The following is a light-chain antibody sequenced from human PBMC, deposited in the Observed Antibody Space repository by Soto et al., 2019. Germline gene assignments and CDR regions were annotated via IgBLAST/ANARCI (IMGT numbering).Light chain of an antibody. V-gene: IGKV1-13*02. Sequence: AIQLTQSPSSLSASVGDRVTITCRASQGFTSALAWYQQKPRKAPKLLIYDASSLESGVPARFSGSGSGTDFTLTISCLQPEDFATYYCQQFSTYPLTFGGGTKVEIK. CDR3: QQFSTYPLT. J-gene: IGKJ4*01. CDR2: DAS. CDR1: QGFTSA.